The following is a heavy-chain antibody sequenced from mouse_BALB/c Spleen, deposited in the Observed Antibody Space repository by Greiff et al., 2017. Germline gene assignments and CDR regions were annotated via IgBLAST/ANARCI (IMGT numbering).Heavy chain of an antibody. CDR2: IRNKANGYTT. J-gene: IGHJ3*01. V-gene: IGHV7-3*02. CDR1: GFTFTDYY. CDR3: ARDLSFAY. Sequence: EVQRVESGGGLVQPGGSLRLSCATSGFTFTDYYMSWVRQPPGKALEWLGFIRNKANGYTTEYSASVKGRFTISRDNSQSILYLQMNTLRAEDSATYYCARDLSFAYWGQGTLVTVSA.